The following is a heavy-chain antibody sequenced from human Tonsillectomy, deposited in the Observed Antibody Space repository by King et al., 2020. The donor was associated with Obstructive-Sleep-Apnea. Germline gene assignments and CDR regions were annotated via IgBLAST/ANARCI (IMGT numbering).Heavy chain of an antibody. J-gene: IGHJ5*02. CDR1: GYSISSGHY. V-gene: IGHV4-38-2*02. CDR3: ARGRAQTGTAGHFFDH. D-gene: IGHD1-7*01. CDR2: IYHSGST. Sequence: VQLQESGPGLVKPSETLSLTCTVSGYSISSGHYWVWVRQPPGKGLEWIGTIYHSGSTYYNPSLKSRVTISVDTSKNQFSLKLSSVTAADTAAFHCARGRAQTGTAGHFFDHWGQGTLVTVSS.